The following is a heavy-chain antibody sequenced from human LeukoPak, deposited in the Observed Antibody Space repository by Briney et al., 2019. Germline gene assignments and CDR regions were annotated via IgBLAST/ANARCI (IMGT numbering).Heavy chain of an antibody. D-gene: IGHD3-9*01. CDR3: ARSHFDWYIPLQ. V-gene: IGHV4-38-2*02. CDR2: IYYTGST. J-gene: IGHJ4*02. Sequence: PSETLSLTCTVSGYSIRSDYYWGWVRQPPAKGLEWIGHIYYTGSTSYNPSLKNRLTISVHTSKNQSSLKLSSVTAADTAVYYCARSHFDWYIPLQWGQGTLVTVSS. CDR1: GYSIRSDYY.